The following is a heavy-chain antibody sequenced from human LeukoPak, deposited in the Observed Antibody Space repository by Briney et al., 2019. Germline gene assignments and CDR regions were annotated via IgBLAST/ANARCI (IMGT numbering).Heavy chain of an antibody. D-gene: IGHD6-13*01. CDR1: GGSFSGYY. CDR2: INHSGST. Sequence: SETLSLTCAVYGGSFSGYYWSWIRQPPGKGLEWIGEINHSGSTNYNPSLKGRVTISVDTSKNQFSLKLSSVTAADTAVYHCARGGIAAANNWFDPWGQGTLVTVSS. J-gene: IGHJ5*02. CDR3: ARGGIAAANNWFDP. V-gene: IGHV4-34*01.